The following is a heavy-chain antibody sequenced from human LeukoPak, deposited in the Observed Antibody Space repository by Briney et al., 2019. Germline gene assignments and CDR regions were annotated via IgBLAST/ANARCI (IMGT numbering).Heavy chain of an antibody. V-gene: IGHV3-30-3*01. CDR2: ISYDGSNK. J-gene: IGHJ4*02. CDR1: GFTFSSYA. Sequence: GRSLRLSCAASGFTFSSYAMHWVRQAPGKGLEWVAVISYDGSNKYYADSVKGRFTISRDNSKNTLYLQMNSLRAEDTAVYYCARDGLGGNSGHDYWGQGTLVTVSS. CDR3: ARDGLGGNSGHDY. D-gene: IGHD4-23*01.